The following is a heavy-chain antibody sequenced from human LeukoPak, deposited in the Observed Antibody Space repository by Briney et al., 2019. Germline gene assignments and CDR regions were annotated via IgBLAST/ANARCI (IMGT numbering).Heavy chain of an antibody. D-gene: IGHD6-19*01. Sequence: SETLSLTCTVSGGSISSYYWSWIRQPPGKGLEWIGYIYYSGSTNYNPSLKSRVTISVDTSKNQFSLKLSSVTAADTAVYYCARDGWYPESFQHWGQGDLVTVSS. J-gene: IGHJ1*01. CDR3: ARDGWYPESFQH. CDR2: IYYSGST. V-gene: IGHV4-59*01. CDR1: GGSISSYY.